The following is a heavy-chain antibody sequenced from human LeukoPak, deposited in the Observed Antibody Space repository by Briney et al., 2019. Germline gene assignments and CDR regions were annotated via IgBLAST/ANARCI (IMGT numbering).Heavy chain of an antibody. Sequence: ASVKVSCKASGYTFTSYYMHWVRQAPGQGLEWMGRINPNSGGTNYAQKFQGRVSMTRDTSISTACMELSRLRSDDTAVYYCARGLLWFGEPHFDYWGQGTLVTVPS. CDR3: ARGLLWFGEPHFDY. CDR1: GYTFTSYY. D-gene: IGHD3-10*01. J-gene: IGHJ4*02. V-gene: IGHV1-2*06. CDR2: INPNSGGT.